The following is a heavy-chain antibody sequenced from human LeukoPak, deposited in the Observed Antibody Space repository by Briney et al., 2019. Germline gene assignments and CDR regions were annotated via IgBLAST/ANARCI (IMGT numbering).Heavy chain of an antibody. D-gene: IGHD5-12*01. CDR1: GFTFSSYA. CDR3: GKDGYSGYVPRGNLGDY. V-gene: IGHV3-23*01. J-gene: IGHJ4*02. CDR2: ISGSGGST. Sequence: GGSLRLSCAASGFTFSSYAMSWVRKAPGKGLEWVSAISGSGGSTYYADSVKGRFTISRDNSKNTLYLQMNSLRAEDTAVYYCGKDGYSGYVPRGNLGDYWGQGTLVTVSS.